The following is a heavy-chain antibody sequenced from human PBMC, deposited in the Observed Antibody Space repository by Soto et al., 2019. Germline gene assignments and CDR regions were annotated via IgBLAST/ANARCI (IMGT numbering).Heavy chain of an antibody. Sequence: PSETLSLTCTVSGGSITSHYWSWIRQPPGKGLEWIGYIFASGNINYNPSLKSRVNISGDTSKNQFSLKLSSVTAADTAVYYCARDCSKTSCLGFYFDYWSQGTLVTVS. V-gene: IGHV4-59*11. D-gene: IGHD2-2*01. CDR1: GGSITSHY. CDR3: ARDCSKTSCLGFYFDY. J-gene: IGHJ4*02. CDR2: IFASGNI.